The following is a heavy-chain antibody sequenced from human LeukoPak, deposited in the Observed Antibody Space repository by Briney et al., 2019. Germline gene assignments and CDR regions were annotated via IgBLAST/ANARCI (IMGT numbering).Heavy chain of an antibody. J-gene: IGHJ4*02. CDR3: ARGDWSVAGKEAFDY. CDR1: GYTLTGYH. V-gene: IGHV1-2*02. Sequence: ASVKVSCKASGYTLTGYHIHWVRQAPGQGLEWMGGINPNSGGTGYAQKFQGRVTMTRDTSISTAYMELSRLRSDDTAVYYCARGDWSVAGKEAFDYWGQGTLVTVSS. D-gene: IGHD6-19*01. CDR2: INPNSGGT.